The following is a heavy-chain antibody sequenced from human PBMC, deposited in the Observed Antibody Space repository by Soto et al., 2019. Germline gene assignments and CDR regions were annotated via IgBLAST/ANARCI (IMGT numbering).Heavy chain of an antibody. CDR2: VKSKSDGATT. CDR3: TTAAGGMWGADY. V-gene: IGHV3-15*01. D-gene: IGHD1-26*01. CDR1: GFTFSNVW. Sequence: EVRLVESGGGLVKPGGSLRLSCAASGFTFSNVWMSWVRQAPGKGLEWVGRVKSKSDGATTDYAAPVKGRFTVSRDDSQNTLSLQMDSLKTEDTAVYFCTTAAGGMWGADYWGQGTPVTVSS. J-gene: IGHJ4*02.